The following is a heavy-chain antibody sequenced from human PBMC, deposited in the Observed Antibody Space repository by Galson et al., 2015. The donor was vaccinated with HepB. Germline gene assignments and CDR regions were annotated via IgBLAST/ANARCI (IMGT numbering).Heavy chain of an antibody. V-gene: IGHV3-30*18. Sequence: SLRLSCAASGFTFSSYGMHWVRQAPGKGLEWVAVISYDGSNKYYADSVKGRFSISRDNSKNTLYLQMNSLRADDTAVYYCAKDHEDYGYYNGMDVWGQGTTVTVSS. D-gene: IGHD4-17*01. CDR1: GFTFSSYG. J-gene: IGHJ6*02. CDR3: AKDHEDYGYYNGMDV. CDR2: ISYDGSNK.